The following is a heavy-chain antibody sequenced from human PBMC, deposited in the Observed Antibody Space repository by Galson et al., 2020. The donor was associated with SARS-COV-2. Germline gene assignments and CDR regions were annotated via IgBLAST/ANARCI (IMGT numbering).Heavy chain of an antibody. Sequence: SETLSLTCAISGDSVSSNSAAWNWVRQSPSRGLEWLGRTYYKSNWYHDYAVSVRSRITINPDTTKNQFSLHLNSVTPEDTAVYYCARDVAVAGSDAFDVWGQGTMVTVSS. CDR3: ARDVAVAGSDAFDV. J-gene: IGHJ3*01. CDR2: TYYKSNWYH. V-gene: IGHV6-1*01. CDR1: GDSVSSNSAA. D-gene: IGHD6-19*01.